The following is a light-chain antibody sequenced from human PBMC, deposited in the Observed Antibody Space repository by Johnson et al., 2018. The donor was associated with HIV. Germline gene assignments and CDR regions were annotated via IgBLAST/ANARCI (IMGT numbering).Light chain of an antibody. CDR1: SSNIANNY. V-gene: IGLV1-51*01. CDR3: GTWDSSLSAGGV. CDR2: DNN. J-gene: IGLJ1*01. Sequence: QSVLTQPPSVSAAPGQKVTISCSGSSSNIANNYVSWYQQLPGTAPKLLIYDNNKRPSGIPDRFSGSKSGTSATLGITGLQTGAEADYYCGTWDSSLSAGGVFGTGTKVTVL.